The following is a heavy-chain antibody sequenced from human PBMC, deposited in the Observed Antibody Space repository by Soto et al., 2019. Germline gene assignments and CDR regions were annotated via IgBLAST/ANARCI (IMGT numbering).Heavy chain of an antibody. Sequence: QVQLQESGPGLVKPSQTLSLTCTVSGGSISSGGYYWSWIRQHPGKGLEGIGYIYYSGSTYYNPSLKSRVTISVDTSKNQFSLKLSSVTAADTAVYYCARDRGTVYYYYYGMDVWGQGTTVTVSS. D-gene: IGHD1-1*01. J-gene: IGHJ6*02. V-gene: IGHV4-31*03. CDR3: ARDRGTVYYYYYGMDV. CDR1: GGSISSGGYY. CDR2: IYYSGST.